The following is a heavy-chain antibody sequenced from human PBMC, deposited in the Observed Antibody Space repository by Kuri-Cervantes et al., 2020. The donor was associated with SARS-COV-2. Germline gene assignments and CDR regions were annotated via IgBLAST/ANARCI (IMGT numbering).Heavy chain of an antibody. V-gene: IGHV3-66*01. D-gene: IGHD2-2*01. CDR3: ATDIVVVPAAIYYYSMDV. CDR2: IYSGGST. CDR1: RLTFSSLA. J-gene: IGHJ6*02. Sequence: GESLKISCAASRLTFSSLAIPWVRQAPGKGLEWVSVIYSGGSTYYADSVKGRFTISRDNARDTLYLQMNSLRAEDSAVYYCATDIVVVPAAIYYYSMDVWGQGTTVTSSS.